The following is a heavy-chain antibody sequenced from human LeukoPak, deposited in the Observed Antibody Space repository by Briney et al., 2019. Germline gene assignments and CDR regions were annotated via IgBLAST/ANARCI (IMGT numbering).Heavy chain of an antibody. V-gene: IGHV1-46*01. CDR3: ARVSPYGDYESYYFDY. D-gene: IGHD4-17*01. Sequence: ASVKVSCKASGYTFTSYYMHWVRQAPGQGLEWMGIINPSGGSTSYAQKFQGRVTMTRDTSTSTVYMELSSLRSEDTAVYYCARVSPYGDYESYYFDYWGQGTLVTVSS. CDR2: INPSGGST. CDR1: GYTFTSYY. J-gene: IGHJ4*02.